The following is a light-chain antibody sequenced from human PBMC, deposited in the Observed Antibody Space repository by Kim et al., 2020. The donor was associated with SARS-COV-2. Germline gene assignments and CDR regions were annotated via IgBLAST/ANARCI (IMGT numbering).Light chain of an antibody. CDR1: NIGSKN. CDR3: QAWDSSCVV. CDR2: RDS. Sequence: SYELTQPLSVSVALGQTARITCGGNNIGSKNVHWYQQKPGQAPVLVIYRDSNRPSGIPERFSVSNSGNTATLTISRAQAGDEADYYCQAWDSSCVVFGGGTQLTVL. J-gene: IGLJ2*01. V-gene: IGLV3-9*01.